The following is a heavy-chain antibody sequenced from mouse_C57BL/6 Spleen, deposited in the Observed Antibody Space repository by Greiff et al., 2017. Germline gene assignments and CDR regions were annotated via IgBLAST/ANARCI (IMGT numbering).Heavy chain of an antibody. D-gene: IGHD4-1*01. CDR1: GFTFNTYA. V-gene: IGHV10-3*01. Sequence: DVQLQESGGGLVQPKGSLKLSCAASGFTFNTYAMHWVRQAPGKGLEWVARIRSKSSNYATYYADSVKDRFTISRDDSQSMLYLQMNNLKTEDTAMYYCVRDSPLAGTFAYWGQGTLVTVSA. CDR3: VRDSPLAGTFAY. CDR2: IRSKSSNYAT. J-gene: IGHJ3*01.